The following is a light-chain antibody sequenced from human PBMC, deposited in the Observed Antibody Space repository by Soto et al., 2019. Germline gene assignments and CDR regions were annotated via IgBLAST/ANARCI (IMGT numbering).Light chain of an antibody. CDR3: CSYPGSHTWV. V-gene: IGLV2-11*01. J-gene: IGLJ3*02. CDR1: SSDVGGYNY. Sequence: QSVLTQPASVSGSPGQSITISCTGTSSDVGGYNYVSWYQQHPGKAPKLMIYDVTKRPSGVPDRFSGSTSGNTASLTISGLQAEDEADYYCCSYPGSHTWVFGGGTKLTVL. CDR2: DVT.